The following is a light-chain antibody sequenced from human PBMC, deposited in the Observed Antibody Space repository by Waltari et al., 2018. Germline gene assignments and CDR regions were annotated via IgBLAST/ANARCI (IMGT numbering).Light chain of an antibody. J-gene: IGKJ2*01. Sequence: EIVLTQSPETLSLSLGERATLSCRASQIVGSGYLAWYKQRPGQAPRLLMYGASIRATGIPNRLTGSVSATDFTLTINRLEPDDFAMYYCHQYGNSPYTFGQGTNRQIK. V-gene: IGKV3-20*01. CDR1: QIVGSGY. CDR2: GAS. CDR3: HQYGNSPYT.